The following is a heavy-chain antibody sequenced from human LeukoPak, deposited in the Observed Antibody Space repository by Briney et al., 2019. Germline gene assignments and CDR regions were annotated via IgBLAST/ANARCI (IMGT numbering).Heavy chain of an antibody. V-gene: IGHV1-24*01. CDR1: GYTLTELS. D-gene: IGHD2-2*01. J-gene: IGHJ5*02. CDR2: FDPEDGET. Sequence: ASVKVSWKVSGYTLTELSMHWVRHAPGKGLEWMGGFDPEDGETIYAQKFQGRVAMTEDTSTDTAYMELSSLRSEDTAVYYCATGPPVPLGYCSSTSCINWFDPWGQGTLVTVSS. CDR3: ATGPPVPLGYCSSTSCINWFDP.